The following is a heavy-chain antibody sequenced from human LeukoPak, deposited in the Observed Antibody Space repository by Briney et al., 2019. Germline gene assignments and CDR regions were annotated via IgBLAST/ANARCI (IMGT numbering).Heavy chain of an antibody. CDR1: GFTFSNYW. J-gene: IGHJ4*02. D-gene: IGHD5/OR15-5a*01. CDR3: ARDTYSVAE. V-gene: IGHV3-74*01. CDR2: IHSDGGTT. Sequence: GGSLRLSCAASGFTFSNYWMHWVRQAPGKGLVWVSLIHSDGGTTNYADSVKGRFTISRDNAKNTLYLQMNSLRVEDTAVYYCARDTYSVAEWGQGTLVTVSS.